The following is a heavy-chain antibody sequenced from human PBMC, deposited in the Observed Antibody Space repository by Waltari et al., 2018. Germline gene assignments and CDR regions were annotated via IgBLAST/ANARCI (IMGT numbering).Heavy chain of an antibody. J-gene: IGHJ4*02. V-gene: IGHV3-48*04. CDR3: VRQGDFDY. Sequence: EVQLVASGGGLGQPGGSLSLSCAASGFIFSTYAMNWVRQAPGKGLEWVSYITGTSSTIYYADSVKGRFTISRDNAKNSLYLQMNSLKVEDTAVYYCVRQGDFDYWGQGTLVTVSS. CDR1: GFIFSTYA. D-gene: IGHD3-16*01. CDR2: ITGTSSTI.